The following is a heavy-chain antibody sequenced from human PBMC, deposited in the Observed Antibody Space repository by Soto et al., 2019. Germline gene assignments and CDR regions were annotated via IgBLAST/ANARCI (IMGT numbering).Heavy chain of an antibody. D-gene: IGHD1-26*01. J-gene: IGHJ3*02. CDR1: GFTVSTNY. Sequence: GGSLRLSCAASGFTVSTNYMSWVRQAPGKGLEWVSVIYIGGTTYYADSVKGRFTISRDNSNNTLFLQMNSLRAEDMAVYYCARDVHRGAFDIWGQGTMVTVSS. V-gene: IGHV3-53*01. CDR2: IYIGGTT. CDR3: ARDVHRGAFDI.